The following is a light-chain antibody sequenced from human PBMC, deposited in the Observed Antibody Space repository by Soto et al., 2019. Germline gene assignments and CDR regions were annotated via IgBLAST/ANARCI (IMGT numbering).Light chain of an antibody. CDR2: GAS. CDR1: QSVSSSY. Sequence: EIVLTQSPGTLSLSPGERATLSCRASQSVSSSYLAWYQQKPGQAPRLLIYGASSRATGIPDRFSGSGSGTEFTLTISRLEPDDFAVYYCQQYDSLPITFGLWTRLEIK. CDR3: QQYDSLPIT. V-gene: IGKV3-20*01. J-gene: IGKJ5*01.